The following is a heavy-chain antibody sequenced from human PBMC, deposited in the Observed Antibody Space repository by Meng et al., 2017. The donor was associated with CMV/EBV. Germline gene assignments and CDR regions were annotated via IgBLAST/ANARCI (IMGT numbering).Heavy chain of an antibody. J-gene: IGHJ6*02. CDR2: IRYDGSNK. V-gene: IGHV3-30*02. CDR3: ARGEGYYDFWSGYYTGRGNYGMDV. CDR1: GFTFSSYG. Sequence: GGSLRLSCAASGFTFSSYGMHWVRQAPGKGLEWVAFIRYDGSNKYYADSVKGRFTISRDNSKNTLYLQMNSLRAEDTAVYYCARGEGYYDFWSGYYTGRGNYGMDVWGQGTTVTVSS. D-gene: IGHD3-3*01.